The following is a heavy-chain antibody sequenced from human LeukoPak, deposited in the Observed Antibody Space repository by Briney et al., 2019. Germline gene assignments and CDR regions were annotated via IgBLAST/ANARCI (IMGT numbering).Heavy chain of an antibody. V-gene: IGHV1-46*01. CDR2: INPSGGST. CDR3: ARDRSSIAARRYFDY. D-gene: IGHD6-6*01. Sequence: ASVKVSCKASGYTFTSYYMHWVRQAPGQGLEWMGIINPSGGSTSYAQKFQGRVTMTRDTSTGTVYMELSSLRSEDTAVYYCARDRSSIAARRYFDYWGQGTLVTVSS. CDR1: GYTFTSYY. J-gene: IGHJ4*02.